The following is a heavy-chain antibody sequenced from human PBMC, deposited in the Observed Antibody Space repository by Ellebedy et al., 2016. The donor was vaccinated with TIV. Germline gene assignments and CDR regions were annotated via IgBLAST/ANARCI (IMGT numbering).Heavy chain of an antibody. D-gene: IGHD2-2*01. V-gene: IGHV1-18*01. CDR1: GYSFPNYG. Sequence: ASVKVSCXTSGYSFPNYGITWVRQAPGQGLEWMAWTSVYTGQTNYAQNFQGTVTLTTDTSTSTAYMELRSLRSDDTAVYYCARRGYCSTTKCRDSAFDYWGQGTLVTVSS. CDR2: TSVYTGQT. CDR3: ARRGYCSTTKCRDSAFDY. J-gene: IGHJ4*02.